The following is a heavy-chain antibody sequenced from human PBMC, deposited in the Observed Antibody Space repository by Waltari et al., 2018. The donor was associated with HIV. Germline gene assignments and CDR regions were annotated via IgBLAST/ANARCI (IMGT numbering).Heavy chain of an antibody. CDR3: ARVQLIMVTFGGDFAPQFFEY. J-gene: IGHJ4*02. Sequence: QVQLVQSGDEVKKPGASVKVSCKTSGYTFTNYGITWVRQAPGQGLEGSGWISAYNGNTNFAQRFQGRVTMTTDTSTSTAYMELSSLRSDDTAVFYCARVQLIMVTFGGDFAPQFFEYWGQGTLVTVSS. CDR1: GYTFTNYG. CDR2: ISAYNGNT. D-gene: IGHD3-16*01. V-gene: IGHV1-18*01.